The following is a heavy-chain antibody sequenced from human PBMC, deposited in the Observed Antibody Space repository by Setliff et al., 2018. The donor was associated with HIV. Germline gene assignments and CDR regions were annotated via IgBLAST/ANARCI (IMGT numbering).Heavy chain of an antibody. D-gene: IGHD3-22*01. CDR1: GYTLTELS. CDR3: ARIPNHSSGFDY. CDR2: FDPEDGET. J-gene: IGHJ4*02. V-gene: IGHV1-24*01. Sequence: ASVKVSCKVSGYTLTELSMHWVRQAPGKGLEWMGGFDPEDGETIYAQKFQGRVTITADESTTTAYMELSSLRSEDTSVYYCARIPNHSSGFDYWGQGTPVTVSS.